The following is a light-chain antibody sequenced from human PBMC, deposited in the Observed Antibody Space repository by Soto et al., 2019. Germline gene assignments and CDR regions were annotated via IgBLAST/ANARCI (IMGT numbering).Light chain of an antibody. V-gene: IGKV3-11*01. CDR3: QQRTNWAYT. CDR2: GAS. CDR1: QSVSYH. J-gene: IGKJ2*01. Sequence: EIVLTQSPATLSLSPGERATLSCRASQSVSYHLAWYQQKPGQAPRLLINGASNRATGIPARFSGSGSGTDFTLTISSLEPEDFAVYYCQQRTNWAYTFGQGTKLEIK.